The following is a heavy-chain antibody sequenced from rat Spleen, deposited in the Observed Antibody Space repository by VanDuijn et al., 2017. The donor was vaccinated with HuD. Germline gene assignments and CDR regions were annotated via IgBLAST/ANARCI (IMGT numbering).Heavy chain of an antibody. V-gene: IGHV5-58*01. CDR2: ISSDGFNT. D-gene: IGHD4-3*01. CDR3: AVAGYGY. CDR1: GFTFRKYW. Sequence: EVQLVETGGGLVQPGRSLKLSCVASGFTFRKYWIYWVRRAPGKALEWVSSISSDGFNTYYPDSVKGRFTISRANSENSVYLQMNSLRSEDTATYYCAVAGYGYWGQGVMVTVSS. J-gene: IGHJ2*01.